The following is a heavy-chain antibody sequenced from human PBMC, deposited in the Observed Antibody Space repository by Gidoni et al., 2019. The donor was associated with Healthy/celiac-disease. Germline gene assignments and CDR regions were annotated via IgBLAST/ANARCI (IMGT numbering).Heavy chain of an antibody. CDR3: ARDLGQTDSSGYYAY. J-gene: IGHJ4*02. CDR1: GFTFSSYS. D-gene: IGHD3-22*01. Sequence: EVPLVESGGGLVKPGGSLRLSCAASGFTFSSYSMNWVRQAPGKGLEWVSSISSSSSYIYYADSVKGRFTISRDNAKNSLYLQMNSLRAEDTAVYYCARDLGQTDSSGYYAYWGQGTLVTVSS. CDR2: ISSSSSYI. V-gene: IGHV3-21*01.